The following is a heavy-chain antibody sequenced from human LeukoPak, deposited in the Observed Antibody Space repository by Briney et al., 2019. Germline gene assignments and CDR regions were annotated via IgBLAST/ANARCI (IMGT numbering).Heavy chain of an antibody. CDR2: TSAYNGNT. CDR1: GYTFTTYG. Sequence: ASVKVSCEASGYTFTTYGITGVRQAPGQGLEWMGRTSAYNGNTKYPQSLQGRVTMTTDTSTSTAYMELRGLRSDDTAVYYCARGLGGSTFADFDYWGQGTLVTVSS. D-gene: IGHD3/OR15-3a*01. J-gene: IGHJ4*02. CDR3: ARGLGGSTFADFDY. V-gene: IGHV1-18*01.